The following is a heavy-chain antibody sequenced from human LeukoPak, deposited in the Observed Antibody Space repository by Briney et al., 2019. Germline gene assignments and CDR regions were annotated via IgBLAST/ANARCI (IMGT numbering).Heavy chain of an antibody. CDR1: GFTFSSYG. CDR3: ARVEVSFSSSWYYFDY. Sequence: GRSLRLSCAASGFTFSSYGMHWVRQAPGKGLEWVAVIWYDGSNKYYADSVKGRFTISRDNSKNTLYLQMNSLRAEDTAVYYCARVEVSFSSSWYYFDYWGQGTLVTVSS. D-gene: IGHD6-13*01. J-gene: IGHJ4*02. V-gene: IGHV3-33*01. CDR2: IWYDGSNK.